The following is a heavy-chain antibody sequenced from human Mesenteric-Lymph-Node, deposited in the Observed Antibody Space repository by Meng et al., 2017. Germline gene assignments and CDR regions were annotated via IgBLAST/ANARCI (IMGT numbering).Heavy chain of an antibody. V-gene: IGHV3-74*03. D-gene: IGHD3-22*01. CDR2: INTDGSST. CDR3: AKVRSSGNNYFDY. CDR1: GFTFRSYW. Sequence: GESLKISCAASGFTFRSYWMHWVRQAPGKGLVWVSCINTDGSSTKYADFVKGRFTISRDNSKNSLYLQVNSLRGEDTAVYYCAKVRSSGNNYFDYWGQGALVTVSS. J-gene: IGHJ4*02.